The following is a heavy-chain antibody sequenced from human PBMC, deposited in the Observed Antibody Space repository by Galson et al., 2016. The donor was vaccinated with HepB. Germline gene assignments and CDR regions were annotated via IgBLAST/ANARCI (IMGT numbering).Heavy chain of an antibody. D-gene: IGHD2-2*01. J-gene: IGHJ4*02. CDR1: GFAFSNYY. CDR2: ISSIGGSI. Sequence: SLRLPCAASGFAFSNYYMSWIRQAPGKGLEWISYISSIGGSIHYADSVEGRFTISRDNAKNSLYLQMYSLRAEDTAVYYCARSVGRGPAAHFDFWGRGTLVTVSS. CDR3: ARSVGRGPAAHFDF. V-gene: IGHV3-11*01.